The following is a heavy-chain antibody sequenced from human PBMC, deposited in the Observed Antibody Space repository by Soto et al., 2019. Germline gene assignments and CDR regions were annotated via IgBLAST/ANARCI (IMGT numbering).Heavy chain of an antibody. CDR2: ISSSSSTI. Sequence: EVPLVESGGGLVQPGGSLRLSCAASGFTFSSYSMNWVRQAPGKGLEWVSYISSSSSTIYYADSVKGRFTISRDNAKNSLYLQMNSLRAEDTAVYYCARGALYGMDVWGQGTTVTVSS. CDR3: ARGALYGMDV. J-gene: IGHJ6*02. V-gene: IGHV3-48*01. CDR1: GFTFSSYS.